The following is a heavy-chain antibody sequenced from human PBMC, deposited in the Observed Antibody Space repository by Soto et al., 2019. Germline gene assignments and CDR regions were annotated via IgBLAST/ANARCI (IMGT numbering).Heavy chain of an antibody. J-gene: IGHJ4*02. CDR2: ISYDGSNK. D-gene: IGHD6-13*01. CDR1: GFTFSSYG. Sequence: GGSLRVSCAASGFTFSSYGMHWVRQAPGKGLEWVAVISYDGSNKYYADSVKGRFTISRDNSKNTLYLQMNSLRAEDTAVYYCAKDSSGNMDYWGQGTLVTVSS. V-gene: IGHV3-30*18. CDR3: AKDSSGNMDY.